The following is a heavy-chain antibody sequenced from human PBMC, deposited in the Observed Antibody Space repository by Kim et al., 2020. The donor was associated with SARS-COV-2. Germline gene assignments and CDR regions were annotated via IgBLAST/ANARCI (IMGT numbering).Heavy chain of an antibody. CDR2: IRNKAYGGTT. Sequence: GGSLRLSCTASGFSFGDYAMSWVRQAPGKGLEWLGFIRNKAYGGTTQYAASVEGRFSISRDDSEIIAYLQMNSLKTDDTAVYYCARGGASGRYYFDYWGQGTLVTVSS. J-gene: IGHJ4*02. CDR1: GFSFGDYA. CDR3: ARGGASGRYYFDY. V-gene: IGHV3-49*04. D-gene: IGHD6-19*01.